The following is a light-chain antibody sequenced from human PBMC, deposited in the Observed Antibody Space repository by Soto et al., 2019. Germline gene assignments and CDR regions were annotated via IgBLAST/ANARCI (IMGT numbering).Light chain of an antibody. CDR3: SSYTTSYFYV. Sequence: QSVLTQPASVSGSPGQSITISCTGSGRDIGAYDYVSWYQQHPGKAPKLLIYGVNNRPSGVSYRFSASKSAFTASLTISGLQAEDEAHYYCSSYTTSYFYVFGAGTKVTVL. J-gene: IGLJ1*01. CDR1: GRDIGAYDY. V-gene: IGLV2-14*01. CDR2: GVN.